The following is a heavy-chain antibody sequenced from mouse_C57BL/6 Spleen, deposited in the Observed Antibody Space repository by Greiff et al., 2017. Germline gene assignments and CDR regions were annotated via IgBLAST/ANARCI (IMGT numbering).Heavy chain of an antibody. CDR2: IYPGDGDT. D-gene: IGHD1-1*01. V-gene: IGHV1-82*01. Sequence: LMESGPELVKPGASVKISCKASGYAFSSSWMNWVKQRPGKGLEWIGRIYPGDGDTNYNGKFKGKATLTADKSSSTAYMQLSSLTSEDSAVYFSARSTTVVPYYAMDYWGQGTSVTVSS. CDR1: GYAFSSSW. CDR3: ARSTTVVPYYAMDY. J-gene: IGHJ4*01.